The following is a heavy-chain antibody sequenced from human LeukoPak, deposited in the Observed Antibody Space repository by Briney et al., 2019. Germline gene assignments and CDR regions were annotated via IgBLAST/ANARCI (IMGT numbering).Heavy chain of an antibody. D-gene: IGHD2-15*01. CDR1: GLTVSSYS. Sequence: GGSLRLSCVASGLTVSSYSMNWVRQAPGKGLEWVSYISSSSSTIYYADSVKGRFTISRDNAKNSLNLQMNSLRDEDTAVYYCARARASGRSGFDYWGREPWSPSPQ. CDR2: ISSSSSTI. V-gene: IGHV3-48*02. J-gene: IGHJ4*02. CDR3: ARARASGRSGFDY.